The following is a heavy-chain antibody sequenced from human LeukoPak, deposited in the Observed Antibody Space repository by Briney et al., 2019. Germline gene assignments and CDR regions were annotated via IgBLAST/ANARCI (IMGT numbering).Heavy chain of an antibody. CDR2: IYYSGST. CDR1: RGSLSSYY. J-gene: IGHJ4*02. D-gene: IGHD2-15*01. V-gene: IGHV4-59*01. CDR3: ARSGIRGGFDY. Sequence: SETLSLTCTVSRGSLSSYYWSWLRQPPAKGLEGIGYIYYSGSTNYNPSLKSRVTISVDTSKNQFSLKLSSVTAADTAVYYCARSGIRGGFDYWGQGTLVTVSS.